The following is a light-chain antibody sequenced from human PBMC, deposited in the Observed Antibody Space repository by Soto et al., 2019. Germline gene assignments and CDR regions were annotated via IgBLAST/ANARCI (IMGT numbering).Light chain of an antibody. J-gene: IGKJ1*01. V-gene: IGKV3-20*01. CDR1: QSVSSNY. Sequence: EIVLTQSPDTLSLSPGERATLSCRTSQSVSSNYLAWYQQKPGQAPRLLIYGASSRATGIPDRFSGSGSGTDFTLTISRLEPEDFAVYYCQQYGSSPPKTFGQGTKV. CDR3: QQYGSSPPKT. CDR2: GAS.